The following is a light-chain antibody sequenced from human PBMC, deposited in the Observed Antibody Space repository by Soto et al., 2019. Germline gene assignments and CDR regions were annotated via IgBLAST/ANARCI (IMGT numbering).Light chain of an antibody. V-gene: IGLV2-14*01. CDR1: GSDIGYYDY. J-gene: IGLJ1*01. CDR2: EVN. Sequence: QSALTQPASVSGSPGQSIPISCTGTGSDIGYYDYVSWYQYHSGKAPKLIIYEVNNRPSGVSNRFSGSKSVNTASLTISGLQAEDEADYYCSSHSSTSAYYVFGTGTKLTVL. CDR3: SSHSSTSAYYV.